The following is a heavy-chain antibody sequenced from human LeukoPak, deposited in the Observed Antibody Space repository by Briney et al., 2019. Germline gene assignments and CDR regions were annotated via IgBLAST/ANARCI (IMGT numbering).Heavy chain of an antibody. CDR3: ARHARKRGIAVAGSPGWFDP. Sequence: PSETLSLTCAVYGGSFSGYYWSWIRQPPGKGLEWIGEINHSGSTNYNPSLKSRVTISVDTSKNQFSLKLSSVTAADTAVYYCARHARKRGIAVAGSPGWFDPWGQGTLVTVSS. V-gene: IGHV4-34*01. CDR2: INHSGST. D-gene: IGHD6-19*01. CDR1: GGSFSGYY. J-gene: IGHJ5*02.